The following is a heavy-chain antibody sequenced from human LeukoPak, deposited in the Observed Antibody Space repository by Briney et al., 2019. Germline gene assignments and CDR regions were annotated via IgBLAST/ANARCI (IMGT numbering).Heavy chain of an antibody. CDR3: ARTFVGANDAFDI. D-gene: IGHD1-26*01. V-gene: IGHV4-34*01. CDR1: GGSFSGYY. CDR2: INHSGST. J-gene: IGHJ3*02. Sequence: PSETLSLTCAVYGGSFSGYYWSWIRQPPGKGLEWIGEINHSGSTNYNPSLKSRVTISVDTSKSQFSLKLCSVTAADTAVYYCARTFVGANDAFDIWGQGTIVTVSS.